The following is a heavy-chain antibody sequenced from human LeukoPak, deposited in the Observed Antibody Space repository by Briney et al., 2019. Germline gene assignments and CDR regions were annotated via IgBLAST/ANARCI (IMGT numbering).Heavy chain of an antibody. J-gene: IGHJ4*02. CDR1: GFTFNTYS. Sequence: GGSLRLSCEASGFTFNTYSMNWARQAPGKGLEWVSSIYSSGGYIFYADSVKGRFIISRDNAKDSLYLQMNSLRVGDTAVYYCLRGDRRDYWGQGTLVTVSS. CDR3: LRGDRRDY. V-gene: IGHV3-21*06. CDR2: IYSSGGYI.